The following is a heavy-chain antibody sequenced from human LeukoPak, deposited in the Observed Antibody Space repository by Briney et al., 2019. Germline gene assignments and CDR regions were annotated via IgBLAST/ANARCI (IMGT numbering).Heavy chain of an antibody. CDR2: IKQDGSEK. V-gene: IGHV3-7*01. J-gene: IGHJ6*03. Sequence: HPGGSLRLSCAASGFTFSSYWMSWVRQAPGKGLEWVANIKQDGSEKYYVDSVKGRFTISRDNAKNSLYLQMNSLRVEDTAVYYCARDLYHENYYYHYMDVWGKGTTVTVSS. CDR1: GFTFSSYW. D-gene: IGHD2-2*01. CDR3: ARDLYHENYYYHYMDV.